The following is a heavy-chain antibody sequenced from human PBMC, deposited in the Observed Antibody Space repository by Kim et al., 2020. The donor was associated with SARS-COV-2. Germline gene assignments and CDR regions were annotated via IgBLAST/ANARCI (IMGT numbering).Heavy chain of an antibody. V-gene: IGHV4-34*01. CDR3: ARGDVEMAYTRHAFDI. Sequence: SETLSLTCAVYGGSFSGYYWSWIRQPPGKGLEWIGEINHSGSTNYNPSLKSRVTISVDTSKNQFSLKLSSVTAADTAVYYCARGDVEMAYTRHAFDIWGQGTMVTVSS. CDR2: INHSGST. D-gene: IGHD3-16*01. CDR1: GGSFSGYY. J-gene: IGHJ3*02.